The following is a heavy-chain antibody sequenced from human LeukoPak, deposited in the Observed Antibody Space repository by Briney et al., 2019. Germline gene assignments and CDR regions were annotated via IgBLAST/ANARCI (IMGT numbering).Heavy chain of an antibody. V-gene: IGHV5-51*01. CDR2: IYPSDSDT. CDR3: ARGGTLDH. D-gene: IGHD3-16*01. Sequence: GESLKISCQVSGYRFTNDWIGWVRQMPRKGLEWMGIIYPSDSDTRYSPSFQGQVTISADKSISTAFLQWSSLRASDTAMYYCARGGTLDHWGQGTLVTVSS. J-gene: IGHJ4*02. CDR1: GYRFTNDW.